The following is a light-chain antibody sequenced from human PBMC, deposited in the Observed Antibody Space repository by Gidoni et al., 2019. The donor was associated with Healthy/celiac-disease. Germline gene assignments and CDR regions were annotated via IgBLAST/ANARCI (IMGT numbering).Light chain of an antibody. Sequence: IVLTQSPATLSLSPGERATLSCRASQSVSSYLAWYQQKPGQAPRLLIYDAANRATGIPPRFSGSGSGTDFTLTISSREPEDFAVYDCQQRSNWPRITFGQGTRLEIK. J-gene: IGKJ5*01. CDR3: QQRSNWPRIT. CDR2: DAA. V-gene: IGKV3-11*01. CDR1: QSVSSY.